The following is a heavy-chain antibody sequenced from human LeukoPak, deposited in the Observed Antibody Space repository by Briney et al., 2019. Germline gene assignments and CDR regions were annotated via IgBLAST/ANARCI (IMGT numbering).Heavy chain of an antibody. V-gene: IGHV3-30-3*01. CDR3: ARGHGYSYGFRSWYFDL. CDR2: ISYDGSNK. CDR1: GFTFSSYA. J-gene: IGHJ2*01. D-gene: IGHD5-18*01. Sequence: PGGSLRLSCAASGFTFSSYAMNWVRQAPGKGLEWVAVISYDGSNKYYADSVKGRFTISRDNSKNTLYLQMNTLRPEDTAVYYCARGHGYSYGFRSWYFDLWGRGTLVTVSS.